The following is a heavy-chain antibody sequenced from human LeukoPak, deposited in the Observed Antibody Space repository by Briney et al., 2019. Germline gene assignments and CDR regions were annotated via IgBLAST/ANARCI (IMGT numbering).Heavy chain of an antibody. V-gene: IGHV1-2*02. CDR1: GYTFTGYY. D-gene: IGHD5-12*01. Sequence: GASVKVSCKASGYTFTGYYMHWVRQAPGQGLEWMGWINPNSGGTNYEQKFQGRVTMTMDTSISTAYMELSRLRSDDTAVYYCARVVLSGYDLHWFDPWGQGTLVTVSS. CDR2: INPNSGGT. CDR3: ARVVLSGYDLHWFDP. J-gene: IGHJ5*02.